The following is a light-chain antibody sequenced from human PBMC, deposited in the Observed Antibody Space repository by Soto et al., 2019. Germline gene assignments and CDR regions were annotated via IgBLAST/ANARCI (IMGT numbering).Light chain of an antibody. Sequence: QSVLTQPRSVSGSPGQSVTISCTGTSSDIGSYNYVSWYQQHPGKAPKLMIYDVSKRPSGVPDRFSGSKSGNTASLTISGLQTEDEADYYCCTYAGSYLWVFGGGTKVTVL. CDR1: SSDIGSYNY. CDR2: DVS. V-gene: IGLV2-11*01. CDR3: CTYAGSYLWV. J-gene: IGLJ3*02.